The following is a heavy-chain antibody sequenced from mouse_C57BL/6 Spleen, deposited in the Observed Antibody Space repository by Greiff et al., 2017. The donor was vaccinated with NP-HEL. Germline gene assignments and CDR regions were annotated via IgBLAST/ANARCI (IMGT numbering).Heavy chain of an antibody. CDR2: INPGSGGT. D-gene: IGHD1-1*01. V-gene: IGHV1-54*01. CDR3: ALITTPVVGYFDV. CDR1: GYAFTNYL. Sequence: VMLVESGAELVRPGTSVKVSCKASGYAFTNYLIEWVKQRPGQGLEWIGVINPGSGGTNYNEKFKGKATLTADKSSSTAYMQLSSLTSEDSAVYVCALITTPVVGYFDVWGTGTTVTVSS. J-gene: IGHJ1*03.